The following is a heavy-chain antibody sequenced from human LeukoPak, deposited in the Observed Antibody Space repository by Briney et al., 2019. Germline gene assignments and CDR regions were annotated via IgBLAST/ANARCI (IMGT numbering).Heavy chain of an antibody. V-gene: IGHV3-15*01. CDR1: GFTFSNAW. Sequence: GGSLRLSCAASGFTFSNAWMSWVRQAPGKGLEWVGRIKSKTDGGTTDYAAPVKGRFTISRDDSKNTLYLQMNSLKTEDTAVYYCTSLRRYCSSTSCYRYFDYWGQGTLVTVSS. CDR2: IKSKTDGGTT. CDR3: TSLRRYCSSTSCYRYFDY. D-gene: IGHD2-2*01. J-gene: IGHJ4*02.